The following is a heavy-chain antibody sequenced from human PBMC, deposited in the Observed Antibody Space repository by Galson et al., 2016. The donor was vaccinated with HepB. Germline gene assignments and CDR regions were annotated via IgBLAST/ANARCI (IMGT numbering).Heavy chain of an antibody. J-gene: IGHJ5*02. CDR1: GDSVNSGLYY. V-gene: IGHV4-61*01. D-gene: IGHD3-10*01. CDR3: AREAAFYGSGAYHNGRES. Sequence: LTCNVSGDSVNSGLYYWKWIRQPPGKGLEFIGYIYHTGTTDYNPSLRSRASISLDMSKNQFSLRLTSVTAADTAVYFCAREAAFYGSGAYHNGRESWGQGSLVIISS. CDR2: IYHTGTT.